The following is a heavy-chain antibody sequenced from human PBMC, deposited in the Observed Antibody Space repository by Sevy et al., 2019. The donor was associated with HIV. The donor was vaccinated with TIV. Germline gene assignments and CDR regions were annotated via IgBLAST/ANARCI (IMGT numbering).Heavy chain of an antibody. J-gene: IGHJ4*02. Sequence: LSLTCAASGFTFSSYSMNWVRQAPGKGLEWVSSISSSSSYIYYADSVKGRFTISRDNAKNSLYLQMNSLRAEDTAVYYCAIAPQQLVMREFDYWGQGTLVTVSS. V-gene: IGHV3-21*01. CDR2: ISSSSSYI. CDR1: GFTFSSYS. CDR3: AIAPQQLVMREFDY. D-gene: IGHD6-13*01.